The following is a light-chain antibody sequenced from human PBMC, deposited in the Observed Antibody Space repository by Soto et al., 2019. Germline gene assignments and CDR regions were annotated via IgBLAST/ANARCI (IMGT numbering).Light chain of an antibody. CDR3: SSYTSSSTLV. CDR1: SVNFVAYNY. J-gene: IGLJ2*01. Sequence: QSALTQPPPGLGFPERWSTTSGTETSVNFVAYNYVSCYQQHPAKAPKVMIYDVSNRPSGVSNRFSGSKSGNTASLTISGLQAEDEADYYCSSYTSSSTLVFGGGTKVTVL. V-gene: IGLV2-14*01. CDR2: DVS.